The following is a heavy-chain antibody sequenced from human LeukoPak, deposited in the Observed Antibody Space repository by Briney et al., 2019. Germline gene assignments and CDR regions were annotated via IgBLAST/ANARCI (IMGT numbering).Heavy chain of an antibody. D-gene: IGHD1-26*01. CDR3: AKAVSGNYIKGFDY. V-gene: IGHV3-23*01. J-gene: IGHJ4*02. CDR2: ISGSGGST. Sequence: GGSLRLSCAASGFTFSSYAMNWVRQAPGKGLEWVSAISGSGGSTYYADSVKGRFTISRDNSKNTLYLQMNSLRAEDTAVYYCAKAVSGNYIKGFDYWGQGILVTASS. CDR1: GFTFSSYA.